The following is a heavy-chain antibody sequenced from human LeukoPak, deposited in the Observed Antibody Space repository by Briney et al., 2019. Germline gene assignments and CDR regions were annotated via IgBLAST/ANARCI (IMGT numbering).Heavy chain of an antibody. CDR3: VRSGSYVKEGFDY. D-gene: IGHD1-26*01. J-gene: IGHJ4*02. V-gene: IGHV4-38-2*02. CDR1: GYPISSGYY. CDR2: IYHSGIT. Sequence: SETLSLTCTVSGYPISSGYYWGWIRQSPGKGLEWIGSIYHSGITYHIPSLKSRVTLSIDTSKNQFSLQLTSVTAADTALYYCVRSGSYVKEGFDYWGQGTLVIVSS.